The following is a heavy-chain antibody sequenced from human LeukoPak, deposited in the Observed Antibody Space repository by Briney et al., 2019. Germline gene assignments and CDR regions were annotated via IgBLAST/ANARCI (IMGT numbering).Heavy chain of an antibody. J-gene: IGHJ5*02. CDR1: GFTFSSYW. Sequence: GGSLRLSCAASGFTFSSYWMSWARQAPGKGLEWVANIKQDGSDKYYVDSVKGRFTVSRDNAKNSLSLQMNSLRVEDTAVYYCARYHYDSSGYFSWGQGTLVSVSS. CDR3: ARYHYDSSGYFS. V-gene: IGHV3-7*01. D-gene: IGHD3-22*01. CDR2: IKQDGSDK.